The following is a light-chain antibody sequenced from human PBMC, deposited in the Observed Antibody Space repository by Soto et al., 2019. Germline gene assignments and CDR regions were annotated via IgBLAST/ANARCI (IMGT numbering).Light chain of an antibody. CDR1: QGIRGW. CDR2: ATS. J-gene: IGKJ4*01. V-gene: IGKV1D-16*01. Sequence: DIKMTQSPSSLSAFIVDRVTITFRASQGIRGWLAWYQLKPGKAPKSLIYATSTLQDGVPSRLSGNGSETEFTLTISSLQSEDIATYYCQQYNNSPLTFGGGTKVDIK. CDR3: QQYNNSPLT.